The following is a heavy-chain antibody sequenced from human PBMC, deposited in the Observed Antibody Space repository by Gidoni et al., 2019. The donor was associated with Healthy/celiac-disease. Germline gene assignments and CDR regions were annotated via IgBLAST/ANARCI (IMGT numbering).Heavy chain of an antibody. Sequence: QVQLQQWGAGLLKPSETLSLTCAVYAGSFSGYYWSWIRQPPGKGLEWIGEINHSGSTNYNPSLKSRVTISVDTSKNQFSLKLSSVTAADTAVYYCARGPRYYYYMDVWGKGTTVTVSS. CDR1: AGSFSGYY. J-gene: IGHJ6*03. CDR3: ARGPRYYYYMDV. V-gene: IGHV4-34*01. CDR2: INHSGST.